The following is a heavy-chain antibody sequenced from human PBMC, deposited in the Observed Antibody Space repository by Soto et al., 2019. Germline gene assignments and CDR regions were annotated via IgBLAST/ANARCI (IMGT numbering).Heavy chain of an antibody. V-gene: IGHV1-2*04. Sequence: QLVQSGAEVKKSGASVKVSCKASGYTFTGSYIHWVRQAPGQGLEWMGWINPNSGAANYADNFQGWVTLTRDTSTSTAYMELTRLRFDDTAVYFCARAGNAFCSYGACQHYNGLDVWGQGTTVTVFS. CDR1: GYTFTGSY. J-gene: IGHJ6*02. D-gene: IGHD2-2*01. CDR2: INPNSGAA. CDR3: ARAGNAFCSYGACQHYNGLDV.